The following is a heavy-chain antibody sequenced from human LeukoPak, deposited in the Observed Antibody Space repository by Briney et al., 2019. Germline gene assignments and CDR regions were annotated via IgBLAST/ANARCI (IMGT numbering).Heavy chain of an antibody. V-gene: IGHV1-8*03. CDR1: GYTFTSYD. D-gene: IGHD3-22*01. CDR3: ARGRSMWYYGSSGYYTTSSEYNWFDP. Sequence: ASVKVSCKASGYTFTSYDINWVRQATGQGLEWMGWMNPTSGNTAYAQKFQGRVTITSNTSISTAYMELSSLRSEDTAVYYCARGRSMWYYGSSGYYTTSSEYNWFDPWGQGTLVTVSS. CDR2: MNPTSGNT. J-gene: IGHJ5*02.